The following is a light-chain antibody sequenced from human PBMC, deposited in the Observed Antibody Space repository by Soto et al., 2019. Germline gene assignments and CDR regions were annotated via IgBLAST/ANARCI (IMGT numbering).Light chain of an antibody. J-gene: IGKJ5*01. V-gene: IGKV3-20*01. CDR3: QQYTGPPTT. Sequence: EVVLAQSPGTLSLSPGERATLSCGASQTVSSNYLAWCQQRPGQAPRILIYGASTRDAGIPDRFSGSGSGTDCTLTITRLEPEDSAVYFCQQYTGPPTTFGQGTRLEIK. CDR1: QTVSSNY. CDR2: GAS.